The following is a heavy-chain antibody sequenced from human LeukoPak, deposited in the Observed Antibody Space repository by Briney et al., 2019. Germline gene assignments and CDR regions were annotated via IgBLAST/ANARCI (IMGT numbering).Heavy chain of an antibody. Sequence: GASVKVSCKASGYTFTGYYMHWARQAPGQGLEWMGWINPNSGDTNYAQSFQGRVTMTSDTSITTAYMELNSLRSDDTAVYYCARTEEEKEYGLLTGYTTNRGYNGFDPWGKGTLVTVSS. V-gene: IGHV1-2*02. CDR1: GYTFTGYY. D-gene: IGHD3-9*01. CDR2: INPNSGDT. CDR3: ARTEEEKEYGLLTGYTTNRGYNGFDP. J-gene: IGHJ5*02.